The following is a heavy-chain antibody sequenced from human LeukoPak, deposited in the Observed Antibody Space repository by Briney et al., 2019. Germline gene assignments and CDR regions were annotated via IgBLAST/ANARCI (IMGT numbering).Heavy chain of an antibody. CDR3: ARERALDYDFWSGHPWWVDV. J-gene: IGHJ6*04. CDR1: GGSISSSSYY. Sequence: SETLSLTCTVSGGSISSSSYYWGWIRQPPGKGLEWIGSIYYSGSTYYNPSLKSRVTISVDTSKNQFSLKLSSVTAADTAVYYCARERALDYDFWSGHPWWVDVWGKGTTVTVSS. D-gene: IGHD3-3*01. CDR2: IYYSGST. V-gene: IGHV4-39*02.